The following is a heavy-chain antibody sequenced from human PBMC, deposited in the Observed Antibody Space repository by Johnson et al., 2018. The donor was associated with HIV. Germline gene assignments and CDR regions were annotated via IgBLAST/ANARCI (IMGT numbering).Heavy chain of an antibody. V-gene: IGHV3-23*04. CDR3: ARDLPAVVAARPRTSWDHEGFDG. J-gene: IGHJ3*01. CDR2: IRGSGGDP. D-gene: IGHD2-15*01. CDR1: GFTFSNYA. Sequence: VQLVESGGGSVQPGGSLRLSCAASGFTFSNYAMNWVRQAPGKGLEWVTVIRGSGGDPHYADSVKGRFTSSRDNSKNTLDLKMNSLGVEDTAIYYCARDLPAVVAARPRTSWDHEGFDGGGRGAMVTVAS.